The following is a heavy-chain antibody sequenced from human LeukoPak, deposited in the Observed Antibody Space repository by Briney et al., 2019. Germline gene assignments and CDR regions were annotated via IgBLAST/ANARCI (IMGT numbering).Heavy chain of an antibody. V-gene: IGHV3-20*04. CDR2: INWNGGST. Sequence: GGSLRLSCAASGFTFNNCAMTWVRQAPGKGLEWVSGINWNGGSTGYADSVKGRFTISRDNAKNSLYLQINSLRAEDTALYYCARASDYGGNFDYWGQGTLVTVSS. CDR3: ARASDYGGNFDY. J-gene: IGHJ4*02. CDR1: GFTFNNCA. D-gene: IGHD4-23*01.